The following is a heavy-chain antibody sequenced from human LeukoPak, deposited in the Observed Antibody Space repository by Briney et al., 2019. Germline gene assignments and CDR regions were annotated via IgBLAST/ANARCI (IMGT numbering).Heavy chain of an antibody. J-gene: IGHJ4*02. D-gene: IGHD4-17*01. CDR1: GGSISSSSYY. CDR2: IYYSGST. V-gene: IGHV4-39*01. Sequence: SETLSLTCTVSGGSISSSSYYWGWIRQPLGKGLEWIGSIYYSGSTYYNPSLKSRVTISVDTSKNQFSLKLSSVTAADTAVYYCARGDDYGDSLDYWGQGTLVTVSS. CDR3: ARGDDYGDSLDY.